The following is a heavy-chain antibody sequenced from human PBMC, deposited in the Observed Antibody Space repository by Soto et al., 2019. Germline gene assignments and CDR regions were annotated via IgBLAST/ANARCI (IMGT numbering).Heavy chain of an antibody. CDR3: ARALEEKLMVYPRLYYYYYMDV. D-gene: IGHD2-8*01. V-gene: IGHV3-66*01. CDR2: IYSGGST. J-gene: IGHJ6*03. Sequence: GGSLRLSCAASGFTVSSNYMSWVRQAPGKGLEWVSVIYSGGSTYYADSVKGRFTISRDNSKNTLYLQMNSLRAEDTAVYYCARALEEKLMVYPRLYYYYYMDVWGKGTTVTVSS. CDR1: GFTVSSNY.